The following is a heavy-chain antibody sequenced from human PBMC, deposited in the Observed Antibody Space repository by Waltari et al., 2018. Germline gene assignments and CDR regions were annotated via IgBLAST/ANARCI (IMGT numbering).Heavy chain of an antibody. CDR2: IYHSGST. V-gene: IGHV4-38-2*02. CDR3: ARDRTRYDYVWGSYRHTPFDY. CDR1: GYSISSGYY. Sequence: QVQLQESGPGLVKPSETLSLTCAVSGYSISSGYYWGWIRQPPGKGLEWIGSIYHSGSTYYNPSLKSRVTISVDTSKNQFSLKLSSVTAADTAVYYCARDRTRYDYVWGSYRHTPFDYWGQGTLVTVSS. J-gene: IGHJ4*02. D-gene: IGHD3-16*02.